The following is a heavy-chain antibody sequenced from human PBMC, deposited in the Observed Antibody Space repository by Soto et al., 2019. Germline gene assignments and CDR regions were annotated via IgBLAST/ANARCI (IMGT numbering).Heavy chain of an antibody. CDR1: GGSISSGGYS. V-gene: IGHV4-30-2*01. CDR3: ARAGSITGTTHFDY. Sequence: SETLSLTCAVSGGSISSGGYSWSWIRQPPGKGLEWIGYIYHSGSTYYNPSLKSRVTISVDRSKNQFSLKLSSVTAADTAVYYCARAGSITGTTHFDYWGQRTLVTVSS. J-gene: IGHJ4*02. CDR2: IYHSGST. D-gene: IGHD1-20*01.